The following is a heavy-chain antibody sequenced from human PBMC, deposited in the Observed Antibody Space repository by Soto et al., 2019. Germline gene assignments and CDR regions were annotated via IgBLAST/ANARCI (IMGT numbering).Heavy chain of an antibody. CDR1: GGSISSGDYY. J-gene: IGHJ6*02. D-gene: IGHD3-9*01. CDR2: IYYSGST. V-gene: IGHV4-30-4*01. Sequence: ASETLSLTCTVSGGSISSGDYYWSWIRQPPGKGLEWIGYIYYSGSTYYNPSLKSRVTISVDTSKNQFSLKLSSVTAADTAVYYCARDYDILTGSVTYGMDVWGQGTTVTVSS. CDR3: ARDYDILTGSVTYGMDV.